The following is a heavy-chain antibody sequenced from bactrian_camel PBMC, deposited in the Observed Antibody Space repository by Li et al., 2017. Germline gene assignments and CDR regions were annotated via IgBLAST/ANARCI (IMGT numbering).Heavy chain of an antibody. CDR2: IATGSGNT. CDR3: AADWDGNQCDLRFVDLGY. Sequence: VQLVESGGGSVQAGGSLKLACVASGDIFSRLYMAWFRQAPGKEREGVARIATGSGNTYYADSVKGRFTISQDNAKNTVYLQMNSLKPEDTGVYYCAADWDGNQCDLRFVDLGYWGQGTQVTVS. D-gene: IGHD6*01. CDR1: GDIFSRLY. J-gene: IGHJ6*01. V-gene: IGHV3S40*01.